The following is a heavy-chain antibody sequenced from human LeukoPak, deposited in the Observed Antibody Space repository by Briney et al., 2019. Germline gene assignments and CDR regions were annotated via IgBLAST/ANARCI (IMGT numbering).Heavy chain of an antibody. Sequence: GGSLRLSCAASGFTFSSYAMSWVRQAPGKGLEWVAVISYDGSNKYYADSVKGRFTISRDNSKNTLYLQMNSLRAEDTAVYYCARGPPALGFDPWGQGTLVTVSS. D-gene: IGHD1-14*01. V-gene: IGHV3-30*04. CDR3: ARGPPALGFDP. J-gene: IGHJ5*02. CDR2: ISYDGSNK. CDR1: GFTFSSYA.